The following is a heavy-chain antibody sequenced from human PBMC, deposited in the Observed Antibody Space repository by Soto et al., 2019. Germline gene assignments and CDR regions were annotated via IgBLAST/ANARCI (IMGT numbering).Heavy chain of an antibody. Sequence: SETLSLTCTVSGGSISSSSYYWGWIRQPPGKGLEWIGSIYYSGSTYYNPSLKSRVTISVDTSKNQFSLKLSSVTAADTAVYYCARLDQSDYYYYYMDVWGKGTTVTVSS. CDR2: IYYSGST. D-gene: IGHD2-2*03. CDR1: GGSISSSSYY. J-gene: IGHJ6*03. V-gene: IGHV4-39*01. CDR3: ARLDQSDYYYYYMDV.